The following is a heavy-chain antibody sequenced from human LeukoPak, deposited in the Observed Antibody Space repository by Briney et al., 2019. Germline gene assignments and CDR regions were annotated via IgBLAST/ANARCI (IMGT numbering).Heavy chain of an antibody. D-gene: IGHD4-11*01. CDR2: IIPIFGTT. J-gene: IGHJ5*02. V-gene: IGHV1-69*06. CDR3: ARDYSNSYNWFDP. Sequence: GASVKVSCKASGGIFSNYAISWVRQAPGQGLEWMGGIIPIFGTTNYAQKFQCRVTIIADKSTSTAYMELSSLRYEDTAMYYCARDYSNSYNWFDPWGQGTLVTVSS. CDR1: GGIFSNYA.